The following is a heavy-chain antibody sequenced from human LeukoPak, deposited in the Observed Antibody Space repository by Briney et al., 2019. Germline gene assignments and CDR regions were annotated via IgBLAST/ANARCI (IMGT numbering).Heavy chain of an antibody. D-gene: IGHD1-14*01. CDR3: ARDITYGIDY. V-gene: IGHV4-59*01. CDR2: IYYSGST. CDR1: GGSISSYY. J-gene: IGHJ4*02. Sequence: PSQTLSLTCTVSGGSISSYYWRWLPQPPGKGLEWIGYIYYSGSTNYNPSLKRRVTISVDTSKNQFSLKLSSVTAAVTAVYYCARDITYGIDYWGQGTLVTVSS.